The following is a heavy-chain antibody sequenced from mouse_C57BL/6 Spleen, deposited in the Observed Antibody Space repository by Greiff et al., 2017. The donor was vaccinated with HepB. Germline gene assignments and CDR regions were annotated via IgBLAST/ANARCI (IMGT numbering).Heavy chain of an antibody. D-gene: IGHD1-1*01. CDR2: INPYNGDT. CDR1: GYSFTGYF. V-gene: IGHV1-20*01. J-gene: IGHJ4*01. Sequence: EVQLQQSGPELVKPGDSVKISCKASGYSFTGYFMNWVMQSHGKSLEWIGRINPYNGDTFYNQKFKGKATLTVDKSSSTAHMELRSLTSEDSAVYDCARSDYGSSFYYAMDYWGQGTSVTVSS. CDR3: ARSDYGSSFYYAMDY.